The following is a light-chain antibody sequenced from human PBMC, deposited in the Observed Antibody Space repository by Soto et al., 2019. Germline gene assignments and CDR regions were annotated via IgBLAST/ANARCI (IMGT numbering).Light chain of an antibody. J-gene: IGLJ1*01. Sequence: QSALTQPPSVSGSPGQSVAISCTGTSSDVGSYNRVSWYQQPPGTAPKLMIYDANNRPSGVPDRFSGSKSGNTASLTISGLQAEXEAYYYCSSYTISSTYVFGTGTKVTVL. CDR1: SSDVGSYNR. V-gene: IGLV2-18*02. CDR2: DAN. CDR3: SSYTISSTYV.